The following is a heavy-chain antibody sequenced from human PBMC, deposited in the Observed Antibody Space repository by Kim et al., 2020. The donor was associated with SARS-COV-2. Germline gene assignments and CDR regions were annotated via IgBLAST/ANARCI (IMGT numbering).Heavy chain of an antibody. CDR2: ISYDGSNK. D-gene: IGHD3-22*01. J-gene: IGHJ4*02. Sequence: GGSLRLSCAASGFTFSSYAMHWVRQAPGKGLEWVAVISYDGSNKYYADSVKGRFTISRDNSKNTLYLQMNSLRAEDTAVYYCARGGGGWYRGEAARSGYYYGVPLAGFDYWGQGTLVTVSS. CDR3: ARGGGGWYRGEAARSGYYYGVPLAGFDY. CDR1: GFTFSSYA. V-gene: IGHV3-30*04.